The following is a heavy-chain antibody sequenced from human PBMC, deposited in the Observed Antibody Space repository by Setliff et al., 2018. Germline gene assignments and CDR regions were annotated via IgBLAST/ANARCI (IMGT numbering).Heavy chain of an antibody. CDR2: ISAHDGKV. V-gene: IGHV1-18*01. Sequence: ASVKVSCKASGYTFTSYGISWVRQAPGQGLEWMGWISAHDGKVDYAQKIQGRVTMTTDTSTSTAYMELRSLRSDDTAVYYCARDLDYQYYYETSGRDAFDIWGLGTMVTVSS. CDR1: GYTFTSYG. J-gene: IGHJ3*02. CDR3: ARDLDYQYYYETSGRDAFDI. D-gene: IGHD3-22*01.